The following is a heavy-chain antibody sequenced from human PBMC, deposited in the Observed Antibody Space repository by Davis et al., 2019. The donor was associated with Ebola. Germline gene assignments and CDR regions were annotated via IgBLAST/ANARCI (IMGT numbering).Heavy chain of an antibody. Sequence: PGGSLRLSCAASGFTFSTYGMHWVRQAPGKGLEWVAVIWYDGSKKDYADSVKGRFTISRDNSKNTVYLEMNSLGAEDTAVYYCAKEWQGVVVAATNYYHYGTDVWGQGTAVTVSS. CDR2: IWYDGSKK. V-gene: IGHV3-33*06. D-gene: IGHD2-15*01. J-gene: IGHJ6*02. CDR1: GFTFSTYG. CDR3: AKEWQGVVVAATNYYHYGTDV.